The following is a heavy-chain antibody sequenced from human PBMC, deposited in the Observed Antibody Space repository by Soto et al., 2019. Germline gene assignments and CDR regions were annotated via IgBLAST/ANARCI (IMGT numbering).Heavy chain of an antibody. D-gene: IGHD2-15*01. CDR1: GFTVSSNY. Sequence: GGSLRLSCAASGFTVSSNYMSWVRQAPGKGLEWVSVIYSGGSTYYADSVKGRFTISRHNSKNTLYLQMNSLRAEDTAVYYCARERRGCSGGSCYRDYYYYMDVWGKGTTVTVSS. J-gene: IGHJ6*03. CDR2: IYSGGST. CDR3: ARERRGCSGGSCYRDYYYYMDV. V-gene: IGHV3-53*04.